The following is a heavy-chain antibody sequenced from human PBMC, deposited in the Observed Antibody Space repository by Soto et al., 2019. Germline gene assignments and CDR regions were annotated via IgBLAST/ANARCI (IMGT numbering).Heavy chain of an antibody. V-gene: IGHV1-69*01. J-gene: IGHJ6*02. CDR2: SIPIFDTA. CDR3: ARNGTLSGYSYGMDV. Sequence: QVQLVQSGAELRKPGSSVKVSCKASGGTFSDSTINWVRQAPGQRLEWMGGSIPIFDTANYAEKFQGRVPITADESTSTSFMEVSSLRSEDTAVYYCARNGTLSGYSYGMDVWGQGTMVTVSS. CDR1: GGTFSDST. D-gene: IGHD1-1*01.